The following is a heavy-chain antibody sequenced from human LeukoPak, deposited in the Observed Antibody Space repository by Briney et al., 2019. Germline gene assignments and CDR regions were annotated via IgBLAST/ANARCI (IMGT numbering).Heavy chain of an antibody. CDR3: ARARYSGSYGY. CDR2: IYYSGST. D-gene: IGHD1-26*01. V-gene: IGHV4-31*11. J-gene: IGHJ4*02. CDR1: GGSISSGGYY. Sequence: SPTLSLSCAVSGGSISSGGYYWSWIRQHPGKGLAWIGYIYYSGSTYYNPSLKSRVTISVDTSKNQFSLKLSSVTAADTAVYYCARARYSGSYGYWGQGTLVTVSS.